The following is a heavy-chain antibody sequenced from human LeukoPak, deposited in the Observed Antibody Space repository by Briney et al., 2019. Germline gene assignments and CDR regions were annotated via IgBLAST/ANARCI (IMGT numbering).Heavy chain of an antibody. CDR3: AKVLGSSGWYSLGY. CDR1: GFTFDNYA. Sequence: GGSLRLSCAASGFTFDNYAMHWVRQAPGKGLERVSLISGGGGSTSYADSVKGRFTISRDNNKGSLYLQMNSLRTEDTALYYCAKVLGSSGWYSLGYWGQGILVTVSS. V-gene: IGHV3-43*02. CDR2: ISGGGGST. D-gene: IGHD6-13*01. J-gene: IGHJ4*02.